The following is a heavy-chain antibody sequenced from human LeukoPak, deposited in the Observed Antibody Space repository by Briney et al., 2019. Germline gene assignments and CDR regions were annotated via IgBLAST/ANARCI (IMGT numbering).Heavy chain of an antibody. CDR1: GFTFSDYA. Sequence: GGSLRLSCAASGFTFSDYAMSWVRHAPGKGLEWVSAISGRGGNTYYADSVKGRFTISRDNSKNTLSLQMSTLRAEDTAVYYCGKAQTACGGDCYSNFDYWGRGTLVTVSS. J-gene: IGHJ4*02. V-gene: IGHV3-23*01. CDR3: GKAQTACGGDCYSNFDY. CDR2: ISGRGGNT. D-gene: IGHD2-21*02.